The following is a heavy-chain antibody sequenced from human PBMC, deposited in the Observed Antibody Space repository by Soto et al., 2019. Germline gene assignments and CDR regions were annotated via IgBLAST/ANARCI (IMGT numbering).Heavy chain of an antibody. Sequence: GSLRLSCAASGFTFSTYWMSWVRQAPGKGLEWVANIKQDGSEKYYVDSVKGRLTISRDNAKNSLYLQMNSLRAEDTAVYYCAKDAYYYDSSAYDYWGQGT. V-gene: IGHV3-7*01. J-gene: IGHJ4*02. CDR1: GFTFSTYW. CDR2: IKQDGSEK. D-gene: IGHD3-22*01. CDR3: AKDAYYYDSSAYDY.